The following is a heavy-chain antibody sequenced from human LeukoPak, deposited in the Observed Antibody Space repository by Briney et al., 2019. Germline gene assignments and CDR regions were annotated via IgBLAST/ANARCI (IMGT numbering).Heavy chain of an antibody. J-gene: IGHJ4*02. CDR2: INPKNAGT. CDR1: GYTFTCQY. Sequence: ASVKVSCKASGYTFTCQYMHWVRQAPRQGLEWMGWINPKNAGTNYAQKFQGRVTMTRDTSTGTVYMELSRLRSDDTAVYYCARTLYIAAAPGGFDYWGQGTLVTVSS. D-gene: IGHD6-13*01. V-gene: IGHV1-2*02. CDR3: ARTLYIAAAPGGFDY.